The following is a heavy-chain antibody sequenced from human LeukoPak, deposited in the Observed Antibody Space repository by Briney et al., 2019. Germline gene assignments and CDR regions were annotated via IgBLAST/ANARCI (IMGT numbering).Heavy chain of an antibody. CDR2: ISSSSSTI. CDR1: GFTFSGYG. Sequence: GGSLRLSCAASGFTFSGYGMHWVRQAPGKGLEWVSYISSSSSTIYYADSVKGRFTISRDNAKNSLYLQMNSLRDEDTAVYYCASQRYSSSWWGEPYYYYGMDVWGQGTTVTVSS. V-gene: IGHV3-48*02. CDR3: ASQRYSSSWWGEPYYYYGMDV. D-gene: IGHD6-13*01. J-gene: IGHJ6*02.